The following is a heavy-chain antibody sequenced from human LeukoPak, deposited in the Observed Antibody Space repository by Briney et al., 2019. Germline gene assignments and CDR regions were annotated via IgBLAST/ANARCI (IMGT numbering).Heavy chain of an antibody. J-gene: IGHJ4*02. CDR3: AGLRSTVAWASFDY. V-gene: IGHV4-59*08. CDR2: SYFTGNP. CDR1: GSISSYY. Sequence: SKTLSLTCIVSGSISSYYWTWIRQPPGKGLEWIGHSYFTGNPNYNPSLKSRVTISVDPPKNQFSLKLTSVTAADTAVYYCAGLRSTVAWASFDYWGQGILVTVSS. D-gene: IGHD4-23*01.